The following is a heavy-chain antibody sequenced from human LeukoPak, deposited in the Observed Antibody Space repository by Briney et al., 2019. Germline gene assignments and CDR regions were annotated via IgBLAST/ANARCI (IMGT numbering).Heavy chain of an antibody. CDR3: AKDRCSNGIGCLYYYMDV. CDR2: ISSSSSYI. Sequence: GGSLRLSCAASGFTFSSYSMNWVRQAPGKGLEGVSSISSSSSYIYYADSVKGRFTISRDKAKNSLYLQMNSLRAEDTAVYYCAKDRCSNGIGCLYYYMDVWGKGTTVTISS. D-gene: IGHD2-8*01. J-gene: IGHJ6*03. V-gene: IGHV3-21*01. CDR1: GFTFSSYS.